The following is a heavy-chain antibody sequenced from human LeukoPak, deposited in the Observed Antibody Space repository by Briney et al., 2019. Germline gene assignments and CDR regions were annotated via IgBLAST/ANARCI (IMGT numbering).Heavy chain of an antibody. D-gene: IGHD5-18*01. CDR3: AKSRGYNYGSWDQYFDY. J-gene: IGHJ4*02. CDR1: GGSISSGGYY. V-gene: IGHV4-30-2*01. Sequence: PSQTLSLTCTVSGGSISSGGYYWSWIRQPPGKGLEWIGYIYHSGSTYYNPSLKSRDTISVDRSKNQFSLKLSSVTAADTAVYYCAKSRGYNYGSWDQYFDYWGQGTLVTVSS. CDR2: IYHSGST.